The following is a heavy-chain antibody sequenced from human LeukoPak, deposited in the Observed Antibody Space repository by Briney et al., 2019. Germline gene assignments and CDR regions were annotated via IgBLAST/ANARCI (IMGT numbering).Heavy chain of an antibody. CDR1: GFTFSSYS. Sequence: GGSLRLSCAASGFTFSSYSMNWVRQAPGKGLEWVSSISSSSSYIYYADSVKGRFTISRDNAKNSMYLQMNSLRAEDTAVYYCARPLGPTVTSPEPYWGQGTLVTVSS. D-gene: IGHD4-11*01. CDR2: ISSSSSYI. CDR3: ARPLGPTVTSPEPY. V-gene: IGHV3-21*01. J-gene: IGHJ4*02.